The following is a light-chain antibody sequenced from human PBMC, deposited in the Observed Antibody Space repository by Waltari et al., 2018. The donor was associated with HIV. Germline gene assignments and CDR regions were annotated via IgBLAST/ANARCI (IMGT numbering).Light chain of an antibody. J-gene: IGKJ2*01. V-gene: IGKV4-1*01. CDR3: QQFYRTPYT. CDR2: WAY. CDR1: QTIFYKSNNKNY. Sequence: DIVMTQSPESLAVSLCERATINCKSSQTIFYKSNNKNYLAWYQRKPGQSPNLLVAWAYNREFGVPDRCSGSGSGTDFTLTISSLQAEDVAVYYCQQFYRTPYTFGQGTRLEFK.